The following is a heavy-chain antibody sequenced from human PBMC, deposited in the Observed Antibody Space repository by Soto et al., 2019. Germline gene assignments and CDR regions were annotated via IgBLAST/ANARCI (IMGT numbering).Heavy chain of an antibody. J-gene: IGHJ6*02. V-gene: IGHV3-30-3*01. Sequence: ESGGGVVQPGRSLRLSCAASGFTFSSYAMHWVRQAPGKGLEWVAVISYDGTNKYYADSVKGRFTISRDNSKNTLYLQMSSLRAADTALYYCARDYSSSSSDYYGMDVWGQGTTVTVSS. CDR1: GFTFSSYA. CDR2: ISYDGTNK. D-gene: IGHD6-6*01. CDR3: ARDYSSSSSDYYGMDV.